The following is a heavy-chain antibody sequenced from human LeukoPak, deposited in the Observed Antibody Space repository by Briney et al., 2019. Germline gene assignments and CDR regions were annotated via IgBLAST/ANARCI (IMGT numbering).Heavy chain of an antibody. D-gene: IGHD7-27*01. CDR1: GFGFRSFG. V-gene: IGHV3-33*06. J-gene: IGHJ4*02. Sequence: GRSLRLSCAASGFGFRSFGMHWVRQAPGKGLEWLALIWYDGSKTFYADSAKGRFTISRDNSKNTLHLLMTRLRAEDTAIYYCAKDWGLSSSYYFDSWGQGTQVAVSS. CDR2: IWYDGSKT. CDR3: AKDWGLSSSYYFDS.